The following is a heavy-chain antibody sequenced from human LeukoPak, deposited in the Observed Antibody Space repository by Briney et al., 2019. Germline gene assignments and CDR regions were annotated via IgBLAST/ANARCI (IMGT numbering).Heavy chain of an antibody. CDR3: ARDRSPYSGYGDLVGY. V-gene: IGHV3-30-3*01. CDR1: GFTFSSYA. Sequence: GGSLRLSCAASGFTFSSYAMHWVRQAPGKGLEWVAVISYDGSNKYYADSVKGRFTISRDNSKNALYLQMNSLRAEDTAVYYCARDRSPYSGYGDLVGYWGQGTLVTVSS. J-gene: IGHJ4*02. CDR2: ISYDGSNK. D-gene: IGHD4-17*01.